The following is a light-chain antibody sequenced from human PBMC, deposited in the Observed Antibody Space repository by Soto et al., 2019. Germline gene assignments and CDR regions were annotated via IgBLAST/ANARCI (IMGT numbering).Light chain of an antibody. Sequence: QSALTQPASVSGAPGQSITISCTGTSSDVGGYNYVSWYQQHPGKAPKLMIYEFSNRPSGVSKRFSGSKSGNTASLTISGLEADDEADYYCSSYTSSSTVVFGGGTKLTVL. CDR3: SSYTSSSTVV. CDR1: SSDVGGYNY. V-gene: IGLV2-14*01. J-gene: IGLJ2*01. CDR2: EFS.